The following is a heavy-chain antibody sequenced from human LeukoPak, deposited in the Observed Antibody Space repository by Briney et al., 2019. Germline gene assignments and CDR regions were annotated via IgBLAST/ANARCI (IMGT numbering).Heavy chain of an antibody. V-gene: IGHV1-8*01. Sequence: GASVKVSCKASGYTFTSYDINWVRQATGQGLEWMGWVNPNSGNTGYAQKFQGRVTMTRNTSISTAYMELSSLRSEDTAVYYCARAGTLYYYYGMDVWGQGTTVTVSS. CDR1: GYTFTSYD. CDR3: ARAGTLYYYYGMDV. D-gene: IGHD6-13*01. CDR2: VNPNSGNT. J-gene: IGHJ6*02.